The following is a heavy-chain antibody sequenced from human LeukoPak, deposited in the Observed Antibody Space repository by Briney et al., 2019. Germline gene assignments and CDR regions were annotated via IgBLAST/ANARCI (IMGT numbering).Heavy chain of an antibody. Sequence: PSETLSLTCAVYGGSFSGCYWSWIRQPPGKGLELIGEINHSGSTNYNPSLKSRVTISADTSKNQFSLKLSSVTAADTAVYYCARVKGVLEWLSPYNCFDPWGQGTLVTVSS. V-gene: IGHV4-34*01. CDR2: INHSGST. CDR3: ARVKGVLEWLSPYNCFDP. D-gene: IGHD3-3*01. CDR1: GGSFSGCY. J-gene: IGHJ5*02.